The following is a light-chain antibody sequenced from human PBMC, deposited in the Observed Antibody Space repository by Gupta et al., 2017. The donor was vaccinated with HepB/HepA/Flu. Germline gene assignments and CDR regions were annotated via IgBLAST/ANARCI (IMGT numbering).Light chain of an antibody. CDR3: QQYGSAWT. Sequence: EIVLTQSPGTLSLSPGERATLSCRASQSVSSSYLAWYQQNPGQAHRLLIYGASSRDTGIPDRFSGSGSGTDCTRTISRLEPEDFAVYYCQQYGSAWTFGQGTKVEIK. J-gene: IGKJ1*01. CDR1: QSVSSSY. CDR2: GAS. V-gene: IGKV3-20*01.